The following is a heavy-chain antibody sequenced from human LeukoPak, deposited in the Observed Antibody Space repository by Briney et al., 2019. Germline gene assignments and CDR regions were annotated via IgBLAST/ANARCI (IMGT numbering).Heavy chain of an antibody. CDR1: GYTFTTYD. D-gene: IGHD2-2*01. J-gene: IGHJ6*03. CDR3: ARAQYPQYYVDV. Sequence: ASVKVSCKASGYTFTTYDINWVRQATGQGLEWMGWMNPNSGNTGYAQKFQGRVTITRNTSISTAYMELSSLRSEDTAVYYCARAQYPQYYVDVWGKGTTVTVSS. V-gene: IGHV1-8*03. CDR2: MNPNSGNT.